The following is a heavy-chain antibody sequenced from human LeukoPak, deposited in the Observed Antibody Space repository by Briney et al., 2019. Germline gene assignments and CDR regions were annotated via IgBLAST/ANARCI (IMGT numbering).Heavy chain of an antibody. J-gene: IGHJ4*02. V-gene: IGHV1-24*01. D-gene: IGHD5-24*01. CDR3: ATGPHFKMSY. Sequence: GASVTVSCKVSGYTLTELSMHWVRQAAGKGLEWMGGFDPEDGETIYTQKFQGRVTMTEDTSTDTAYMEPSSLRSEDTAVYYCATGPHFKMSYWGQGTLVTVSS. CDR2: FDPEDGET. CDR1: GYTLTELS.